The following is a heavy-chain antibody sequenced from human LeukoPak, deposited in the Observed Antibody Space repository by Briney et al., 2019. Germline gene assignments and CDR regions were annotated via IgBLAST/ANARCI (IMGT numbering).Heavy chain of an antibody. V-gene: IGHV4-39*07. Sequence: PSETLSLTCTVSGGSISGSSYYWGWIRQPPGKGLEWIGSIYYSGSTYYNPSLKSRVTISVDTSKNQFSLKLSSMTAADTAVYYCARDPSGYFNYWGQGTLATVSS. CDR1: GGSISGSSYY. D-gene: IGHD3-22*01. CDR2: IYYSGST. CDR3: ARDPSGYFNY. J-gene: IGHJ4*02.